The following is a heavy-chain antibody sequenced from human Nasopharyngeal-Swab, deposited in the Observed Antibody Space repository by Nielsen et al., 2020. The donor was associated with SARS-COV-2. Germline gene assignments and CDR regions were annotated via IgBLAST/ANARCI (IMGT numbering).Heavy chain of an antibody. J-gene: IGHJ3*02. CDR3: ARGDYYNSAAFDI. D-gene: IGHD3-22*01. Sequence: GESLKISCAASGFTFGSYGMSWVRQAPGNGLEWVSYISGNGGTYYADSVKGRFTISRDNSRKSLYLQMNSLRAEDTAFYHCARGDYYNSAAFDIWGQGTKVIVSS. CDR2: ISGNGGT. CDR1: GFTFGSYG. V-gene: IGHV3-23*01.